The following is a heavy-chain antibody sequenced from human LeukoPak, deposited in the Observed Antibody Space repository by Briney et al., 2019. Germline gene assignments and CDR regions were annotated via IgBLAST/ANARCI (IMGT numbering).Heavy chain of an antibody. CDR3: ARARYCSSTSCSPAARDYYYYGMDV. V-gene: IGHV4-34*01. Sequence: PSETLSLTCAVYGGSFSGYYWSWIRQPPGKGLEWIGEINHSGSTNYNPSLKSRVTISVDTSKNQFSLKLSSVTAADTAVYYCARARYCSSTSCSPAARDYYYYGMDVWGQGTTVTVSS. CDR2: INHSGST. D-gene: IGHD2-2*01. CDR1: GGSFSGYY. J-gene: IGHJ6*02.